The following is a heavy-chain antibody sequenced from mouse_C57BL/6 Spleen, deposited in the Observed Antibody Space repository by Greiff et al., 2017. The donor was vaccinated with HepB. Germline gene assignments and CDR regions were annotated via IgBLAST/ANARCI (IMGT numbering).Heavy chain of an antibody. D-gene: IGHD4-1*01. Sequence: VQRVESGAELARPGASVKLSCKASGYTFTSYGISWVKQRTGQGLEWIGEIYPRSGNTYYNEKFKGKATLTADKSSSTAYMELRSLTSEDSAVYFCARDWDVYLDYWGQGTTLTVSS. CDR2: IYPRSGNT. CDR1: GYTFTSYG. V-gene: IGHV1-81*01. CDR3: ARDWDVYLDY. J-gene: IGHJ2*01.